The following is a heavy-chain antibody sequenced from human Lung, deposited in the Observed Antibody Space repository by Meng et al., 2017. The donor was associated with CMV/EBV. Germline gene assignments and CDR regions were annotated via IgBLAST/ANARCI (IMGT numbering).Heavy chain of an antibody. D-gene: IGHD2-2*01. CDR1: FISYW. J-gene: IGHJ4*02. CDR3: ARALSRYCSSTSCYGTCGY. CDR2: INSDGSST. V-gene: IGHV3-74*01. Sequence: FISYWTLWVRQAPGKGVVWVSRINSDGSSTSYADSVKGRFTISRDNAKNTLYLQMNSLRAEDTAVYYCARALSRYCSSTSCYGTCGYWGQGTLVTVSS.